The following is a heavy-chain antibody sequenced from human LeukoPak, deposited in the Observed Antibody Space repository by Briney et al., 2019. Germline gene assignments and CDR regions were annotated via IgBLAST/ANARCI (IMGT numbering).Heavy chain of an antibody. CDR2: IHYSGST. D-gene: IGHD3-10*01. Sequence: SETLSLTCAVSGGSISSGGYSWSWIRQPPGKGLEWIGYIHYSGSTYYNPSLKSRVTISVDTSKNQFSLKLSSVTAADTAVYYCARGLKLLWFGELLNWFDPWGQGTLVTVSS. J-gene: IGHJ5*02. V-gene: IGHV4-30-4*07. CDR1: GGSISSGGYS. CDR3: ARGLKLLWFGELLNWFDP.